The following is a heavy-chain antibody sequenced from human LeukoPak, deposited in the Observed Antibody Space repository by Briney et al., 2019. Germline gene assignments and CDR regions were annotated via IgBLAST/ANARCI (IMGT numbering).Heavy chain of an antibody. CDR2: ISWNSGSI. CDR3: AKDIMPGSYYAFDI. Sequence: GGSLRLSCAASGFTFSSYAMSWVRQAPGKGLEWVSGISWNSGSIGYADSVKGRFTISRDNAKNSLYLQMNSLRAEDTALYYCAKDIMPGSYYAFDIWGQGTMVTVS. J-gene: IGHJ3*02. V-gene: IGHV3-9*01. CDR1: GFTFSSYA. D-gene: IGHD3-10*01.